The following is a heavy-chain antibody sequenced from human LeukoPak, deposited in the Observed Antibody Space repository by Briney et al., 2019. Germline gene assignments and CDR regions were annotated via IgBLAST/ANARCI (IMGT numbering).Heavy chain of an antibody. CDR1: GGSISGYY. D-gene: IGHD3-16*01. V-gene: IGHV4-59*12. Sequence: SETLSLTCTVSGGSISGYYWSWIRQPPGKGLEWIGYVYYSGSTNYNPSLKSRVTISVDKSKNQFSLKLSSVTAADTAVYYCARVPRTLAFDIWGQGTMVTVSS. CDR3: ARVPRTLAFDI. J-gene: IGHJ3*02. CDR2: VYYSGST.